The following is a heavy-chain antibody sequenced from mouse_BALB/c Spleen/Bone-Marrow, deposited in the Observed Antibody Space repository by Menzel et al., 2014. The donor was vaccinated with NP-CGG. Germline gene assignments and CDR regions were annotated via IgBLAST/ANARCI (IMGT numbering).Heavy chain of an antibody. V-gene: IGHV1-54*01. CDR2: INPGSGGS. D-gene: IGHD1-1*01. CDR3: ARSTTVKDYFDY. CDR1: GFAFTNYL. Sequence: VQLQQSGAELVRPGTSVKVSCKASGFAFTNYLIEWVKQRPGQGLEWIGVINPGSGGSNNNEKFKGKATLTADKSSSTAYMQLSSLTSDDSAVYFCARSTTVKDYFDYWGQGTTPTVSS. J-gene: IGHJ2*01.